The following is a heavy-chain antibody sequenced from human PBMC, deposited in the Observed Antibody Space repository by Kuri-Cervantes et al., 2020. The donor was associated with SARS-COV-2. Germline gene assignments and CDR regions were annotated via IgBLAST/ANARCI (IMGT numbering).Heavy chain of an antibody. D-gene: IGHD1/OR15-1a*01. CDR2: IYYSGST. J-gene: IGHJ6*02. V-gene: IGHV4-39*07. Sequence: GSLRLSCTVSGGSISSSSYYWGWIRQPPGKGLEWIGSIYYSGSTYYNPSLKSRVTISVDTSKNQFSLKLSSVTAADTAVYYCARGGTSGYYYYGMDVWGQGTTVTVSS. CDR3: ARGGTSGYYYYGMDV. CDR1: GGSISSSSYY.